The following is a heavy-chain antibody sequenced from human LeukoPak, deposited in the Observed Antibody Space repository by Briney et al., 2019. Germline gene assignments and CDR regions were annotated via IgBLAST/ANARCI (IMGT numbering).Heavy chain of an antibody. V-gene: IGHV1-69*02. CDR2: IIPMLGIA. Sequence: SVKVSCKASGGTFNSYSISWVRQAPGQGLEWMGRIIPMLGIANYARKFQGRVTITADKSTSTAYMELSSLRSEDTAVYYCARRYCSSTSCYTGFDYWGQGTLVTVSS. J-gene: IGHJ4*02. CDR3: ARRYCSSTSCYTGFDY. D-gene: IGHD2-2*02. CDR1: GGTFNSYS.